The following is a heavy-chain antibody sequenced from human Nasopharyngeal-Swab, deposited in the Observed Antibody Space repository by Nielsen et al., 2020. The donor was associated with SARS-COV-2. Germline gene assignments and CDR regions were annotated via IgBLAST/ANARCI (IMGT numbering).Heavy chain of an antibody. CDR2: ICHSGST. V-gene: IGHV4-4*02. CDR3: ARVLAERAYYDFWSGYSDYSYGMDV. CDR1: GGTIGGSNW. D-gene: IGHD3-3*01. J-gene: IGHJ6*02. Sequence: SETLCLTCAVSGGTIGGSNWRSWVRQPPGKVLGWIGVICHSGSTNYNPSLKSRFTISVDKSKNQFSLKLSSVTAADTAVYYCARVLAERAYYDFWSGYSDYSYGMDVWGQGTTVTVSS.